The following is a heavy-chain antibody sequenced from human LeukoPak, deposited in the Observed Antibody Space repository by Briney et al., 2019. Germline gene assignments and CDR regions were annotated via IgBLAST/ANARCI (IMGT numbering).Heavy chain of an antibody. CDR2: IIPIFGTA. CDR1: GGTFSSYA. CDR3: ARGLDSIPGPDYFDF. Sequence: SVKVSCKASGGTFSSYAISWVRQAPGQGLEWMGGIIPIFGTANYAQKFQGRVTMTTDTSTRTAYMELRSLRSDDTAVYYCARGLDSIPGPDYFDFWGQGTMVTVSS. D-gene: IGHD2-2*02. J-gene: IGHJ4*02. V-gene: IGHV1-69*05.